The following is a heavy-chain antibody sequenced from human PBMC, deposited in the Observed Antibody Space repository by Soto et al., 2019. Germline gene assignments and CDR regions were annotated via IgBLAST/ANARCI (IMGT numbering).Heavy chain of an antibody. J-gene: IGHJ4*02. Sequence: QVQLVQSGAEVKKPGSSVKVSCKASGGTFSSYAISWVRQAPGQGLEWMEGIIPIFGTANYAQKFQGRVTITADESTSTAYMELSSLRSEDTAVYYCAREGCSGGSCSGGFDYWGQGTLVTVSS. CDR2: IIPIFGTA. CDR1: GGTFSSYA. CDR3: AREGCSGGSCSGGFDY. D-gene: IGHD2-15*01. V-gene: IGHV1-69*01.